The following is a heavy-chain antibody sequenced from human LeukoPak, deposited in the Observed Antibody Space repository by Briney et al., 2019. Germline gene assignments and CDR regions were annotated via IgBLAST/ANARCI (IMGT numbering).Heavy chain of an antibody. V-gene: IGHV3-21*01. D-gene: IGHD4-17*01. J-gene: IGHJ4*02. CDR2: ISSSSSYI. CDR3: ARDRVFRAVTIGVFDY. CDR1: GFIFDDYA. Sequence: PGTSLRLSCAASGFIFDDYAVHWVRQAPGKGLEWVSSISSSSSYIYYADSVKGRFTISRDNAKNSLYLQMNSLRAEDTAVYYCARDRVFRAVTIGVFDYWGQGTLVTVSS.